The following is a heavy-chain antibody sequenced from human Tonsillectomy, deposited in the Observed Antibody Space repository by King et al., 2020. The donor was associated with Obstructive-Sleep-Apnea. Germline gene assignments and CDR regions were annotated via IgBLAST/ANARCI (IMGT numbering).Heavy chain of an antibody. CDR1: GFTFSSYV. CDR2: ISDSGRST. V-gene: IGHV3-23*04. D-gene: IGHD3-22*01. J-gene: IGHJ4*02. CDR3: AKDSNYFDTSGYYGDDY. Sequence: VQLVDSGGGLVQPGGSLRLSCSASGFTFSSYVMTWVRQAPGKGLEWVSRISDSGRSTYYAESVKGRFTISRDNSKNTLYLQMNSLRAEDTAVYYCAKDSNYFDTSGYYGDDYWGQGTLVTVSS.